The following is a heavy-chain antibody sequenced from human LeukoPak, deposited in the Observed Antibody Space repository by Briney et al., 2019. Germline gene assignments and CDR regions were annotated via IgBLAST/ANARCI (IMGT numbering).Heavy chain of an antibody. J-gene: IGHJ4*02. D-gene: IGHD3-22*01. CDR1: GYTFTSYD. V-gene: IGHV1-8*01. CDR3: ARVFPSYYYDSSGPTDY. CDR2: MNPNSGNT. Sequence: ASVKVSCKASGYTFTSYDINWVREATGQGLECRGWMNPNSGNTGYAQKFQGRVTMTRNTSISTAYMKLRSLRSEDTAVYYCARVFPSYYYDSSGPTDYWGQGTLVTVSS.